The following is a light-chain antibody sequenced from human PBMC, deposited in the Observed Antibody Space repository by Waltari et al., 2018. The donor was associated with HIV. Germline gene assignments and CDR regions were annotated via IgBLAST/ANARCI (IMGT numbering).Light chain of an antibody. J-gene: IGLJ2*01. CDR2: AKI. CDR1: SSNIGTGYD. Sequence: QSVLTQPPSVSGAPGQRVTISCSGSSSNIGTGYDVQWYQQLPGTAPKLLMYAKIYRPSGVPDRFSGSKSGTSASLAITGLQAEDEADYYCQSYDSSLSSVVFGGVTKLTVL. V-gene: IGLV1-40*01. CDR3: QSYDSSLSSVV.